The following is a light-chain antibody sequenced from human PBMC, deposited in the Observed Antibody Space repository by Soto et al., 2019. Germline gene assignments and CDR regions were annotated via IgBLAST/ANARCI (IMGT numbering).Light chain of an antibody. V-gene: IGKV3-15*01. J-gene: IGKJ2*01. Sequence: EIVMTQSPATLSVSPGERATLSCRASQSVSSNLAWYQQKPGQAPRLLIYGASSRATGIPARFSSSGSGTEFTLTISSLQSEDFAVYYCQQYNNWPYTFGQGTKLEIK. CDR2: GAS. CDR3: QQYNNWPYT. CDR1: QSVSSN.